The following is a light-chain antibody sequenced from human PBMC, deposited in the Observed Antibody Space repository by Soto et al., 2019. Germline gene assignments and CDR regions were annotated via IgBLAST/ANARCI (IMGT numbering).Light chain of an antibody. CDR2: GAS. V-gene: IGKV3-20*01. Sequence: EIVMTQSPATLSVSPGESATLSCRASQSVSSSFLAWYQQKAGQAPRLLIYGASRRATGIPDRFSGSGSGTDFTLTISRLEPEDFAVYYCQQYGSSPPWTFGQGTKVDIK. CDR3: QQYGSSPPWT. CDR1: QSVSSSF. J-gene: IGKJ1*01.